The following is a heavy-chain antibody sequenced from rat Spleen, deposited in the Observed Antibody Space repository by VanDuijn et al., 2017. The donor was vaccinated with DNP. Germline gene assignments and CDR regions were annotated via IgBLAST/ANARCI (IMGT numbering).Heavy chain of an antibody. CDR2: ISYAGGST. V-gene: IGHV5-20*01. J-gene: IGHJ4*01. Sequence: EVQLVESGGGLVQPGRSLKLSCAASGFTFSDYYMAWVRQAPTKGLELVAYISYAGGSTYHGDSVKGRFTISRDNAESTLYLQMNSLRSEETATYYCAKAGGYSSPYYAMDAWGQGTSVTVSS. CDR3: AKAGGYSSPYYAMDA. D-gene: IGHD1-11*01. CDR1: GFTFSDYY.